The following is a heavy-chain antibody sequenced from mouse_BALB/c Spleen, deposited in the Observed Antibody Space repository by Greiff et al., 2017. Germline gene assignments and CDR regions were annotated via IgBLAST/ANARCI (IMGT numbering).Heavy chain of an antibody. D-gene: IGHD3-2*01. J-gene: IGHJ2*01. CDR2: IWGDGST. V-gene: IGHV2-6-7*01. CDR1: GFSLTGYG. Sequence: QVQLKQSGPGLVAPSQSLSITCTVSGFSLTGYGVNWVRQPPGKGLEWLGMIWGDGSTDYNSALKSRLSISKDNSKSQVFLKMNSLQTDDTARYYCARETARGCFDYWGQGTTLTVSS. CDR3: ARETARGCFDY.